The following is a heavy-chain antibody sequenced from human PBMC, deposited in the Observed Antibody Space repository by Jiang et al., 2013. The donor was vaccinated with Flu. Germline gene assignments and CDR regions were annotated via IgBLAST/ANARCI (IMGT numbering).Heavy chain of an antibody. J-gene: IGHJ4*02. CDR2: ISFDGSDK. CDR1: GFIFSSYG. CDR3: ARDRGVWGYCSGGSCYDPPIFDY. V-gene: IGHV3-30*19. Sequence: QLLESGGGVVQPGGSLRLSCVASGFIFSSYGMHWVRQAPGKGLEWVAVISFDGSDKYYADSVKGRFTISRDKSKNTPFLQMNSLRAEDTAVYYCARDRGVWGYCSGGSCYDPPIFDYWGQGTLVTVSS. D-gene: IGHD2-15*01.